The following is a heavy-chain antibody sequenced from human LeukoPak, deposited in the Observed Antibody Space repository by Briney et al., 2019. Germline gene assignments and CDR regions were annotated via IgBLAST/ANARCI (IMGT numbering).Heavy chain of an antibody. Sequence: PGGSLRLSCAASGFTFSSFAMSWVRQAPGKGLEWVSSISGSSESTYYADYVKGRITVSRDNSKNTLNLQLNSLRAEDTAVYYCAKDAIGQYRPYYFDCWGQGALVTVSS. J-gene: IGHJ4*02. CDR1: GFTFSSFA. CDR2: ISGSSEST. CDR3: AKDAIGQYRPYYFDC. D-gene: IGHD3-16*02. V-gene: IGHV3-23*01.